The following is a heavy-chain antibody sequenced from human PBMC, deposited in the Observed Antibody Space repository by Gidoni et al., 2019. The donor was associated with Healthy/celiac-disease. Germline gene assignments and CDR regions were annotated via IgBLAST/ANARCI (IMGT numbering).Heavy chain of an antibody. CDR3: ARGSSPLPSSFDY. J-gene: IGHJ4*02. V-gene: IGHV1-69*02. D-gene: IGHD2-2*01. Sequence: QVQLVQSGAEVKKPGSSVKVSCKASGGTFSSYTISWVRQAPGQGLGWMGRIIPILGIANYAQKFQGRVTITADKSTSTAYMELSSLRSEDTAVYYCARGSSPLPSSFDYWGQGTLVTVSS. CDR2: IIPILGIA. CDR1: GGTFSSYT.